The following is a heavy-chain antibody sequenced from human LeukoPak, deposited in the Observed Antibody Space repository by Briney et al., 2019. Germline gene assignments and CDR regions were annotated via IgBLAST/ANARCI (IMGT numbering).Heavy chain of an antibody. CDR3: ARLMVGQAGVGATHFDY. D-gene: IGHD1-26*01. V-gene: IGHV3-30*02. Sequence: PGGSLRLSCVASGFTFSNYGMHWVRQTLGKGLEWLTFIRHDGTEKYYADSVKGRFTISRDNSRNTLYLQVDSLGPEDTAVYYCARLMVGQAGVGATHFDYWGQGTLVSVSS. CDR2: IRHDGTEK. J-gene: IGHJ4*02. CDR1: GFTFSNYG.